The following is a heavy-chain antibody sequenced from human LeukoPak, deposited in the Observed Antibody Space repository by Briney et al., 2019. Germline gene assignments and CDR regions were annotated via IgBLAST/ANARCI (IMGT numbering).Heavy chain of an antibody. V-gene: IGHV3-73*01. CDR1: GFTFSGSA. CDR3: TRWDCTTTGCYPFDY. J-gene: IGHJ4*02. CDR2: IRDKANSYAT. D-gene: IGHD2-2*01. Sequence: GGSLRLSCAASGFTFSGSAIHWVRQASGKGLEWVGRIRDKANSYATAYIASVKGRFTISRDDSKNTAYLQMSSLKTEDAAVYYCTRWDCTTTGCYPFDYWGQGTLVTVSS.